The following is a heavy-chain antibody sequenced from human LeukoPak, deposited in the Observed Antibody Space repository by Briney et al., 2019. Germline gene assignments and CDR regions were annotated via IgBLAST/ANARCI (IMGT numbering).Heavy chain of an antibody. J-gene: IGHJ5*02. V-gene: IGHV3-48*03. D-gene: IGHD5-12*01. CDR2: ITSSGSTI. CDR1: GFTFSIFE. Sequence: PGGSLRLSCAASGFTFSIFEMNWVRQAPGKGLDSVSYITSSGSTIYYADSLKCRFTISRDNAKSSLYLQMNSLRAEDTAAYYCARANSGADSFGYWFDHWGQGTLVTVSS. CDR3: ARANSGADSFGYWFDH.